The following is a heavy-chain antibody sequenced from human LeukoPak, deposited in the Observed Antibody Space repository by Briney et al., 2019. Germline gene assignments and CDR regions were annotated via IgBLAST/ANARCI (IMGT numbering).Heavy chain of an antibody. CDR3: AKEIGGTGAYGWYYYDSSGYTWDY. Sequence: GGSLRLSCAASGFTFSSYAMSWVRQAPGKGLEWVSAISGSGGSTYYADSVKGRFTISRDNSKNTLYLQMNSLRAEDTAVYYCAKEIGGTGAYGWYYYDSSGYTWDYWGQGTLVTVSS. D-gene: IGHD3-22*01. J-gene: IGHJ4*02. V-gene: IGHV3-23*01. CDR1: GFTFSSYA. CDR2: ISGSGGST.